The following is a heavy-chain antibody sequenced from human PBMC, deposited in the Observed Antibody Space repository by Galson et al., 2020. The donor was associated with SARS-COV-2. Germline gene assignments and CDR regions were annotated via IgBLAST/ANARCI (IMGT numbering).Heavy chain of an antibody. CDR1: GASIRSESYY. V-gene: IGHV4-61*09. CDR3: ARDQWFGDVLQPFFYYMEV. D-gene: IGHD3-10*01. Sequence: SETLSLTCTVSGASIRSESYYWSWIRQPAGKGLEWIGHIYRDGNTKYNPSLRSRAAISLDTSKNQFSLKLTSVTAADTAVYYCARDQWFGDVLQPFFYYMEVWGSGTTVTVSS. CDR2: IYRDGNT. J-gene: IGHJ6*03.